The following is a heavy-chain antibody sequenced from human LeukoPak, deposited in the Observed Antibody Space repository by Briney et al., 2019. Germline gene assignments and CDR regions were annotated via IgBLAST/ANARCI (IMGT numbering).Heavy chain of an antibody. J-gene: IGHJ3*02. D-gene: IGHD3-16*01. Sequence: SETLSLTCTVPGCSISSHYWSWIRQPPGKGLEWIGYIYYSGSTNYNPSLKSRVTISVDTSKNQFSLKLSSMTAADTAVYYCARDRLTGNAFDIWGQGTMVTVSS. CDR1: GCSISSHY. V-gene: IGHV4-59*11. CDR2: IYYSGST. CDR3: ARDRLTGNAFDI.